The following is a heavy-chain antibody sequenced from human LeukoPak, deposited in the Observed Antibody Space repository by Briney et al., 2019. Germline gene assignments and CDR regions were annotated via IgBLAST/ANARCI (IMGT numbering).Heavy chain of an antibody. D-gene: IGHD1-26*01. CDR2: IWYDGSNK. CDR1: GFTFSSYG. Sequence: PGGSLRLSCAASGFTFSSYGMHWVRQAPGKGLEWVAVIWYDGSNKYYADSVKGRFTISRDNSKNTLYLQMNSLRAEDTAVYYCAKEQVGATGSFDYWGQGTLVTVSS. V-gene: IGHV3-30*02. J-gene: IGHJ4*02. CDR3: AKEQVGATGSFDY.